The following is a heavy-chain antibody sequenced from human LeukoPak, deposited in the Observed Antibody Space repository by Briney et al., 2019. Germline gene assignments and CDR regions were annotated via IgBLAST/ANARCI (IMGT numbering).Heavy chain of an antibody. J-gene: IGHJ4*02. Sequence: GGSLRLSCAASGFTFAGHTMTWLRQAPGKGLEWVSTISGSGGSTYYADSVKGRFTISRDNSKNTLYLQMNSLRAEDTAVYYCAKGTCSSTSCFPYYFDYWGQGTLVTVSS. V-gene: IGHV3-23*01. D-gene: IGHD2-2*01. CDR3: AKGTCSSTSCFPYYFDY. CDR1: GFTFAGHT. CDR2: ISGSGGST.